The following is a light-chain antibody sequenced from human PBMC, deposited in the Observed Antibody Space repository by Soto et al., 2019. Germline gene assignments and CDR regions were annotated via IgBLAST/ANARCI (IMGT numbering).Light chain of an antibody. CDR3: TSYAGSNYFVV. J-gene: IGLJ2*01. Sequence: QSALTQPPSASGSPGQSVTISCTGTSSNVGGYNYVYWYQQHPGKAPKLMIYEVSKRPSGVPDRFSGSKSGNTASLTVSGLQAEDVAEYYCTSYAGSNYFVVFGGGTKLPVL. CDR1: SSNVGGYNY. V-gene: IGLV2-8*01. CDR2: EVS.